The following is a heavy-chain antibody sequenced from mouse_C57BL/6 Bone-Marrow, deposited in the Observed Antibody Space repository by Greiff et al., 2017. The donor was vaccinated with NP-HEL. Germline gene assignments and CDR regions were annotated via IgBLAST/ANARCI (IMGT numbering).Heavy chain of an antibody. CDR3: ARSFYDDYAVDPFYAVDY. CDR1: GFTFTDYY. CDR2: IRNKASGYTT. Sequence: EVKLVESGGGLVQPGGSLSLSCAASGFTFTDYYMNWVRQPPGKALEWLGFIRNKASGYTTEYSASVKGRFTISRDNSQSILYLQMNALRAEDSATYYCARSFYDDYAVDPFYAVDYWGQGTSVTVSS. D-gene: IGHD2-4*01. V-gene: IGHV7-3*01. J-gene: IGHJ4*01.